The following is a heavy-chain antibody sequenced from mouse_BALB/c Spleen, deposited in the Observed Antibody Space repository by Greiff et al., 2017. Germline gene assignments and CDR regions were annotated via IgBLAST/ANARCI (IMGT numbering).Heavy chain of an antibody. CDR3: AGRSSYYYAMDY. J-gene: IGHJ4*01. CDR2: IWRGGST. V-gene: IGHV2-5-1*01. D-gene: IGHD1-1*01. CDR1: GFSLTSYG. Sequence: VQLQQSGPSLVQPSQSLSITCTVSGFSLTSYGVHWVRQSPGKGLEWLGVIWRGGSTDYNAAFMSRLSITKDNSKSQVFFKMNSLQADDTAIYYCAGRSSYYYAMDYWGQGTSVTVSS.